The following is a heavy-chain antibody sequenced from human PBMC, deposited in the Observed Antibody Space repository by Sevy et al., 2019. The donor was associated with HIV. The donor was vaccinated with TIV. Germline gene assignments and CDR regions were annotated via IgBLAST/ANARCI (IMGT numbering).Heavy chain of an antibody. CDR1: GLTFSNYV. CDR2: ISGSSGTT. J-gene: IGHJ3*02. D-gene: IGHD3-10*01. CDR3: ARNLSPSGDFDI. Sequence: GGSLRLSCAASGLTFSNYVMSWVRQAPGKGLEWLSVISGSSGTTYAAESMKGRFTISRDNSKNTLYLHMSSLGAEDTAAYYCARNLSPSGDFDIWGQGTRVTVSS. V-gene: IGHV3-23*01.